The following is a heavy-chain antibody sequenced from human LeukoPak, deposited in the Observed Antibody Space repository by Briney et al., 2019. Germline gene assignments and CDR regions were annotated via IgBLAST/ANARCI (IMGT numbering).Heavy chain of an antibody. CDR1: GFTFSSYA. J-gene: IGHJ5*02. CDR3: ARAVVTAIPYNWFDP. V-gene: IGHV3-33*08. D-gene: IGHD2-21*02. Sequence: PGGSLRLSCAASGFTFSSYAMHWVRQAPGRGLEWVAVIWYDGSNKYYADSVKGRFTISRDNSKNTLYLQMNSLRAEDTAVYYCARAVVTAIPYNWFDPWGQGTLVTVSS. CDR2: IWYDGSNK.